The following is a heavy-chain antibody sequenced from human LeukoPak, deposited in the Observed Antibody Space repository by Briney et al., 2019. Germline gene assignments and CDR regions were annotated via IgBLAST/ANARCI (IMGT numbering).Heavy chain of an antibody. Sequence: SETQSLTCTVSGGSISSSSYYWGWIRQPPGKGLEWIGSIYYSGSTYYNPSLKSRVTISVDTSKNQFSLKLSSVTAADTAVYYCYIYDYVWGSYRRHFDYWGQGTLVTVSS. V-gene: IGHV4-39*01. CDR1: GGSISSSSYY. J-gene: IGHJ4*02. CDR3: YIYDYVWGSYRRHFDY. D-gene: IGHD3-16*02. CDR2: IYYSGST.